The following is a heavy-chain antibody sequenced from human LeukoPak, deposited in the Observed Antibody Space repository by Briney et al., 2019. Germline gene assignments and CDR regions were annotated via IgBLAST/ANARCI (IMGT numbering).Heavy chain of an antibody. V-gene: IGHV3-49*04. D-gene: IGHD3-22*01. CDR1: GFTFGDYA. CDR2: IRSKAYGGTT. CDR3: TRVSPPYYYDSSGYCFDY. Sequence: GGSLRLSCTASGFTFGDYAMSWVRQAPGKGLEWVGFIRSKAYGGTTEYAASVKGGFTISRDDSKSIAYLQMNSLKTEDTAVYYCTRVSPPYYYDSSGYCFDYWGQGTLVTVSS. J-gene: IGHJ4*02.